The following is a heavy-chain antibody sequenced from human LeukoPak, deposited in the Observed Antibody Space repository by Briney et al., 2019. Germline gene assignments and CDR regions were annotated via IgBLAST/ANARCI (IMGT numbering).Heavy chain of an antibody. V-gene: IGHV3-23*01. Sequence: GGSLRLSCAASGFTFSSYAMSWVRQAPGKGLEWVSAISGSGGSTYYADSVKGRLTISRDNSKNTLYLQMNSLRAEDTAVYYCAKGYGIVGASYYFDYWGQGTLVTVSS. CDR1: GFTFSSYA. CDR2: ISGSGGST. J-gene: IGHJ4*02. CDR3: AKGYGIVGASYYFDY. D-gene: IGHD1-26*01.